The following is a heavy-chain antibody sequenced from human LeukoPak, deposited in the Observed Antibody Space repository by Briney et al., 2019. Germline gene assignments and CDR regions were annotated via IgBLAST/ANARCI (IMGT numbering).Heavy chain of an antibody. Sequence: ASVKVSCKASGYTFTSYGISWVRQAPGQGLEWMGWISAYNGNTNYAQKLQGRVTMTTDTSTSTAYMELRGLRSDDTAVYYCARVPRYRYYYDSSGYYNGNWFDPWGQGTLVTVSS. D-gene: IGHD3-22*01. V-gene: IGHV1-18*01. CDR1: GYTFTSYG. J-gene: IGHJ5*02. CDR3: ARVPRYRYYYDSSGYYNGNWFDP. CDR2: ISAYNGNT.